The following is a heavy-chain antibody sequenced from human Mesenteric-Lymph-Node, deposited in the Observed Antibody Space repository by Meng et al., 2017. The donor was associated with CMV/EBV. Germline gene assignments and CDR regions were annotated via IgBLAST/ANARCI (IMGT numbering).Heavy chain of an antibody. D-gene: IGHD4-23*01. CDR2: INHSGST. V-gene: IGHV4-34*01. CDR3: ARHQRWLKSEGGINY. J-gene: IGHJ4*02. CDR1: GGSFSGYY. Sequence: QVRLTQVGAGLLKPSETLSLTCPVYGGSFSGYYWSWIRQPPGKGLEWIGEINHSGSTNYNPSLKSRVTISVDTSKNQFSLKLSSVTAADTAVYYCARHQRWLKSEGGINYWGQGTLVTVSS.